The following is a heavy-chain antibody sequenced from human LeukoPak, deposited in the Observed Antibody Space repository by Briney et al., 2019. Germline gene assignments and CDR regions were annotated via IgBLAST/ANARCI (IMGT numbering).Heavy chain of an antibody. CDR3: ARGGGYYYDSSGYQNFDY. CDR1: GGSISSSSYY. V-gene: IGHV4-39*01. D-gene: IGHD3-22*01. CDR2: IYYSGST. Sequence: PETLSLTCTVSGGSISSSSYYWGWIRQPPGKGLEWIGSIYYSGSTYHNSSLKSRVTISVDTSKNQFSLKLSSVTAADTAVYYCARGGGYYYDSSGYQNFDYWGQGTLVTVSS. J-gene: IGHJ4*02.